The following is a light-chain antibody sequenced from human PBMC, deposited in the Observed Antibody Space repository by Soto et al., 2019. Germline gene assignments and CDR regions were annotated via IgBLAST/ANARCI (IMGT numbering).Light chain of an antibody. Sequence: EIVMTQSPATLSVSPEEGATLSCRASQSVSSKLAWYQQKPGQAPRLLIYGASTRATGIPARFSGSGSGTEFTLTISSLQSEDFAVYFCQQYNIWPQTFGQGTKVDI. CDR2: GAS. CDR3: QQYNIWPQT. J-gene: IGKJ1*01. V-gene: IGKV3-15*01. CDR1: QSVSSK.